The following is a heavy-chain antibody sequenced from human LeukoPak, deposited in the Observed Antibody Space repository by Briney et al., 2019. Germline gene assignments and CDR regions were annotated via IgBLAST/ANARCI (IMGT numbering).Heavy chain of an antibody. V-gene: IGHV4-31*03. CDR3: ARGSTYYYDSRSLDY. Sequence: SQTLSLTCTVSGGSISSGGYYWSWIRQHPGKGLEWIGYIYYSGSTYYNPSLKSRVTISVDTSKNQFSLKLSSVTAADTAVYYCARGSTYYYDSRSLDYWGQGTLVTVSS. D-gene: IGHD3-22*01. J-gene: IGHJ4*02. CDR1: GGSISSGGYY. CDR2: IYYSGST.